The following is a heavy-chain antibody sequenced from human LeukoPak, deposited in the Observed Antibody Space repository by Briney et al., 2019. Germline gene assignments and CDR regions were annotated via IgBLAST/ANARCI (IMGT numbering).Heavy chain of an antibody. J-gene: IGHJ4*02. D-gene: IGHD4-23*01. CDR1: GFTFSSYG. CDR2: ISYDGSNK. Sequence: GGSLRLSCAASGFTFSSYGMHWVRQAPGKGLEWVAVISYDGSNKYYADSVKGRFTISRDNSKNTLYLQMNSLRAEDTAVYYCAKDLSSATTVVTYYFDYWGQGTLVTVSS. V-gene: IGHV3-30*18. CDR3: AKDLSSATTVVTYYFDY.